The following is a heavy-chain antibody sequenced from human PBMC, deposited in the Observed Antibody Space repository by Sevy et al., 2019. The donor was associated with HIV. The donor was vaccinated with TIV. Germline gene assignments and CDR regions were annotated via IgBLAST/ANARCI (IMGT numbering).Heavy chain of an antibody. CDR3: APSTYYDFWSGYSIDY. CDR2: ISYDGSNK. D-gene: IGHD3-3*01. V-gene: IGHV3-30-3*01. CDR1: GFTFSSYA. Sequence: GGSLRLSCAASGFTFSSYAMHWVRQAPGKGLEWVVVISYDGSNKYYADSVKGRFTISRDNSKNTLYLQMNSLRAEDTAVYYCAPSTYYDFWSGYSIDYWGQGTLVTVSS. J-gene: IGHJ4*02.